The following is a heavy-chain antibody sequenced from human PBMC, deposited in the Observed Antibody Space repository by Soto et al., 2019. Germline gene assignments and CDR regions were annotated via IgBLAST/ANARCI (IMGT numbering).Heavy chain of an antibody. V-gene: IGHV3-9*01. D-gene: IGHD3-9*01. J-gene: IGHJ4*02. CDR3: AKDILSDILTGYYDY. Sequence: GGSLRLSCAASGFTFDDYAMHWVRQAPGKGLEWVSGISWNSGSIGYADSVKGRFTISRDNAKNSLYLQMNSLRAEDTALYYCAKDILSDILTGYYDYWGQGTLVTVYS. CDR2: ISWNSGSI. CDR1: GFTFDDYA.